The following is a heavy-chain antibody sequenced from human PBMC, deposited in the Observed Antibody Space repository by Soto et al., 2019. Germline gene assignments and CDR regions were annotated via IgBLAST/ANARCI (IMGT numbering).Heavy chain of an antibody. V-gene: IGHV1-69*02. D-gene: IGHD1-26*01. CDR3: ASGPGVMGNSSENFDY. CDR2: IIPILAIA. J-gene: IGHJ4*02. Sequence: QVQLVQSGAEVKKPGSSVKVSCKASGGSFSRNTFSWVRQAPEQGLEWMGRIIPILAIANYAQKFQGRVTITADISTSTVYMELSSLRSEDTAVYYCASGPGVMGNSSENFDYWGQGILVTVSS. CDR1: GGSFSRNT.